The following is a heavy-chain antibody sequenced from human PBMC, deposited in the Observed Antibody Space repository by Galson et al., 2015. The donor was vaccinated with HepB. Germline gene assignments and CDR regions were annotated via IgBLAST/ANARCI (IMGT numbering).Heavy chain of an antibody. CDR3: ARGRFWSGPFQIDY. V-gene: IGHV1-2*02. CDR1: GYTFTGYY. J-gene: IGHJ4*02. D-gene: IGHD3-3*01. CDR2: INPNSGGT. Sequence: QSGAEVKKPGESLKISCKASGYTFTGYYMHWVRQAPGQGLEWMGWINPNSGGTNYAQKFQGRVTMTRDTSISTAYMELSRLRSDDTAVYYCARGRFWSGPFQIDYWGQGTLVTVSS.